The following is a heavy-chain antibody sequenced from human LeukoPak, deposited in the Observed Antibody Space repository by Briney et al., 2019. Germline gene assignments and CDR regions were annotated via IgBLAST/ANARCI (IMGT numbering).Heavy chain of an antibody. CDR3: ARGPPRLGELSFLPFDY. Sequence: PSETLSLTCTVSGGSISSSSYYWGWIRQPPGKGLEWIGEINHSGSTNYNPSLKSRVTISVDTSKDQFSLKLSSVTAADTAVYYCARGPPRLGELSFLPFDYWGQGTLVTVSS. CDR2: INHSGST. D-gene: IGHD3-16*02. V-gene: IGHV4-39*07. CDR1: GGSISSSSYY. J-gene: IGHJ4*02.